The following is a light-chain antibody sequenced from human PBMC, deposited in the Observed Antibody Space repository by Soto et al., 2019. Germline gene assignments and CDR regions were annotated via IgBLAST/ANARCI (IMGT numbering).Light chain of an antibody. CDR1: QNGRNN. Sequence: DIVMTQSPATLSVSPGERATLSCRASQNGRNNLAWYQQKPGQTPKLLIYGASTRATRIPARYRASVSGREFNLTISSLHSEDLAAYYFQQYKNWLGTFAQGT. J-gene: IGKJ1*01. CDR3: QQYKNWLGT. V-gene: IGKV3-15*01. CDR2: GAS.